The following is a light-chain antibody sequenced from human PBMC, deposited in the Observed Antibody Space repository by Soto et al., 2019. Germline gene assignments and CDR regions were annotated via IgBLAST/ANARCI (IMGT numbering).Light chain of an antibody. Sequence: DIQLTQSPSSLSASVGDRVTITCRASQSISSYLNWYQQKPGKAPNLLIYAASSLQSGVPSRFSGSGSGTEFTLTIGSLQPEDFATYYCQQSYSTPYTFGQGTKLEIK. CDR1: QSISSY. CDR3: QQSYSTPYT. V-gene: IGKV1-39*01. J-gene: IGKJ2*01. CDR2: AAS.